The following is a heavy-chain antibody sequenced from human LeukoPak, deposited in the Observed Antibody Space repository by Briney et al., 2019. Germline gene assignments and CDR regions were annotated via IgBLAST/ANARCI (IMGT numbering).Heavy chain of an antibody. CDR3: AKEGLSTTWYYFDN. CDR2: IFGGGSI. V-gene: IGHV3-66*01. Sequence: GGSLRLSCAASGFTFSSYAMSWVRQAPGKGLEWVSVIFGGGSIYYADSVKGRFTISRDTSKNTLYLQMNSLRAEDTAVYYCAKEGLSTTWYYFDNWGQGTLVTVSS. J-gene: IGHJ4*02. CDR1: GFTFSSYA. D-gene: IGHD2/OR15-2a*01.